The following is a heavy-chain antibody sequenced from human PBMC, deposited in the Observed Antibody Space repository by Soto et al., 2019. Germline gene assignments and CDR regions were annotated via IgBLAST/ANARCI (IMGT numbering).Heavy chain of an antibody. CDR3: AKAKTEDSSGWYRWYYYGMEV. Sequence: EVQLLESGGGLVQPGGSLRLSCAASGFTFSSYAMSWVRQAPGKGLEWVSAISGSGGSTYYADSVKGRFTISRDNSKNTLYLQMNSLRAEDTAVYYCAKAKTEDSSGWYRWYYYGMEVWGQGATVTVS. CDR2: ISGSGGST. CDR1: GFTFSSYA. D-gene: IGHD6-19*01. J-gene: IGHJ6*02. V-gene: IGHV3-23*01.